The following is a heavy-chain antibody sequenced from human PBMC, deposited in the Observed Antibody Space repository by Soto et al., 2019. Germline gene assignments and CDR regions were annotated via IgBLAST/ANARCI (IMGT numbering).Heavy chain of an antibody. J-gene: IGHJ5*02. Sequence: PSQTLSLPCDISGDSVTSNRAAWDWIRQSPSRGLEWLGRTYYRSKWYNDYGTSVKGRITFNADTSKNQLSLQLNSVTPEDTAMYYCTGGTTFTSSFWFDPWGQGTLVTVSS. V-gene: IGHV6-1*01. CDR1: GDSVTSNRAA. CDR2: TYYRSKWYN. D-gene: IGHD1-1*01. CDR3: TGGTTFTSSFWFDP.